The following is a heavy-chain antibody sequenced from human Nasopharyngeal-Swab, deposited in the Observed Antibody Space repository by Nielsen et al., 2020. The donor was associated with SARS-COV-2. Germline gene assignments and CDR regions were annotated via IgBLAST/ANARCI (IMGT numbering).Heavy chain of an antibody. V-gene: IGHV4-31*02. J-gene: IGHJ4*02. CDR3: ARAPTVFGVVITAFDY. CDR2: IYYSGST. D-gene: IGHD3-3*01. Sequence: WIRQPPGKGLEWIGYIYYSGSTYYNPSLKSRLTISVDTSKNQFPLKLSSVTAADTAVYYCARAPTVFGVVITAFDYWGQGALVTVSS.